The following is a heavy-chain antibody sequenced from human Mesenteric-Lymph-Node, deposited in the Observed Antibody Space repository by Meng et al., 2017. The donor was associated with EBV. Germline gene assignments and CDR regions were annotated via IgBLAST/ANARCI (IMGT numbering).Heavy chain of an antibody. V-gene: IGHV7-4-1*02. J-gene: IGHJ2*01. D-gene: IGHD6-25*01. CDR1: GYTFNIYT. Sequence: QLVQAGSELKKPWASVKVCCKASGYTFNIYTMNWVRQAPGKGLEWMGWINTNTGNPTYAQGFTGRFVFSWDTSVSTAYLQISSLKVADTAVYYCARAEKRLETVYWYFDLWGRGTLVTVSS. CDR3: ARAEKRLETVYWYFDL. CDR2: INTNTGNP.